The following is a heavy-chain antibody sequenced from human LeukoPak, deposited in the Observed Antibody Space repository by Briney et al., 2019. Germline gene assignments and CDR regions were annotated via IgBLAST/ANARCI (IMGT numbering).Heavy chain of an antibody. CDR2: IYYSGST. CDR1: GGSISSYY. Sequence: SETLSLTCTVSGGSISSYYWSWIRQPPGKGLEWIGYIYYSGSTNYNPSLKSRVTISVDTSKNQFSLKLSSVTAADTAVYYCTRVGYYYDSSGYYSDLYYYYYYMDVWGKGTTVTISS. D-gene: IGHD3-22*01. CDR3: TRVGYYYDSSGYYSDLYYYYYYMDV. J-gene: IGHJ6*03. V-gene: IGHV4-59*01.